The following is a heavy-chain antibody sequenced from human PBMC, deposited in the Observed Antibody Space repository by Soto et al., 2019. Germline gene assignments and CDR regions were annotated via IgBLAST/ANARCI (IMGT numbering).Heavy chain of an antibody. J-gene: IGHJ6*03. CDR2: IYYSGSA. CDR3: AREVSYSDFWSGYYTGGYYYYYYMDV. CDR1: GGSINNSSFY. V-gene: IGHV4-39*07. Sequence: PSETLSLTCTVSGGSINNSSFYWGWVRQPPGKRLEWIGSIYYSGSAYYNPSLKSRVTISVDTSKNQFSLKLSSVTAADTAVYYCAREVSYSDFWSGYYTGGYYYYYYMDVWGKGTTVTVSS. D-gene: IGHD3-3*01.